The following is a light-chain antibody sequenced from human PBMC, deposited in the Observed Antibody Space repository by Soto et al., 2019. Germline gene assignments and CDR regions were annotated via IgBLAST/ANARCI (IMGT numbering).Light chain of an antibody. J-gene: IGKJ2*01. V-gene: IGKV3-20*01. CDR2: GIS. CDR3: QQYDSYPYT. CDR1: QSISNSY. Sequence: EIVLTQSPGTLSLSPGERATLSCRASQSISNSYLAWYQQKPGQAPRLVIHGISTRATGVPDRFSGGGSGTDFSLTIIRLEPEDVAVYSCQQYDSYPYTFGQGTKLEIK.